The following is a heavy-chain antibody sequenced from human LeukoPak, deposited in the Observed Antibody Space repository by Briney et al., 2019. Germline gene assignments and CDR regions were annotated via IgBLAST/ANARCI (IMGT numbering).Heavy chain of an antibody. CDR2: ISGSGGAT. CDR3: ARGGVDHYGSGTYYLMYYFDH. CDR1: GFAFSSYA. J-gene: IGHJ4*02. D-gene: IGHD3-10*01. Sequence: PGGSLRLSCAASGFAFSSYALHWVRRAPGKGLEWVSGISGSGGATYYADSVKGRFTVSRDDPHNTLYLQMNSVRAEDTAVYFCARGGVDHYGSGTYYLMYYFDHWGQGALVTVSS. V-gene: IGHV3-23*01.